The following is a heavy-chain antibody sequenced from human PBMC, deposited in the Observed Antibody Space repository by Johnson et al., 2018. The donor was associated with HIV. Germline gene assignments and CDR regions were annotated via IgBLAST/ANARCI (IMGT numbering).Heavy chain of an antibody. V-gene: IGHV3-11*01. CDR2: ISSSGSTI. D-gene: IGHD1/OR15-1a*01. CDR3: TTGHRNTAGAFDI. CDR1: GFTFSDYY. J-gene: IGHJ3*02. Sequence: QVQLVESGGGLVKPGGSLRLSCAASGFTFSDYYMSWIRQAPGKGLEWVSYISSSGSTIYYADSVKGRFTISRDNAKNTLYLQMNSLKTEDTAVYYCTTGHRNTAGAFDIWGQGTMVTVSS.